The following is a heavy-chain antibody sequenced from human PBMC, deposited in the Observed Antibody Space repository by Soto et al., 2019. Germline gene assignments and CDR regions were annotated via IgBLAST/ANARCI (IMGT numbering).Heavy chain of an antibody. CDR2: IYYSGSV. D-gene: IGHD3-22*01. CDR3: ASSVHDMRGYHYFYS. V-gene: IGHV4-39*01. Sequence: QVQLQESGPGLVKPSETLSLTCTVSGGSISSNSHYCDWVRQPPGKGLEWIGSIYYSGSVYYNPSLTSRVTISLYTSKKPFSLKMSSVTAAYTALYYCASSVHDMRGYHYFYSWGHGTLVTVSS. J-gene: IGHJ5*01. CDR1: GGSISSNSHY.